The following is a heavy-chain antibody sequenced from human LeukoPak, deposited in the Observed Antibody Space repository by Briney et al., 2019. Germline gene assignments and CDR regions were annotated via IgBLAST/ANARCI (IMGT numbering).Heavy chain of an antibody. CDR3: ARLARDYYGSVSYYPGAPNWFDP. CDR1: GYSFTSYW. CDR2: IYPGDSDT. Sequence: KIGESLKISCKGSGYSFTSYWIGWVRQMPGKGLEWMGIIYPGDSDTRYSPSFQGQVTISADKSISTAYLQWSSLKASDTAMYYCARLARDYYGSVSYYPGAPNWFDPWGQGTLVTVSS. V-gene: IGHV5-51*01. J-gene: IGHJ5*02. D-gene: IGHD3-10*01.